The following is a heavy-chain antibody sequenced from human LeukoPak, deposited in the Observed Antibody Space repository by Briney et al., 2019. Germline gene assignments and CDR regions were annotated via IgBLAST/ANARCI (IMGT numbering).Heavy chain of an antibody. CDR2: INPNSGGT. J-gene: IGHJ4*02. Sequence: ASVKVSCKASGYTFTGYYMHWVRQAPGQGLEWMGWINPNSGGTNYAQKFQGRVTMTRDTSISTAYMELSRLRAEDTAVYYCARDEEWLRFVDYWGQGTLVTVSS. D-gene: IGHD5-12*01. CDR3: ARDEEWLRFVDY. V-gene: IGHV1-2*02. CDR1: GYTFTGYY.